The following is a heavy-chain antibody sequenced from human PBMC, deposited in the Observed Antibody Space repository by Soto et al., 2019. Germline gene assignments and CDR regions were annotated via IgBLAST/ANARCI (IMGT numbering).Heavy chain of an antibody. Sequence: QVQLVESGGGVVQPGRSLRLSCAASGFTFSSYGMHWVRQAPGKGLEWVAVIWYDGSNKYYADSVKGRFTISRDNSKNTLYLQMNSLRAEDTAVYYCAREEGKRGAFDIWGQGTMVTVSS. V-gene: IGHV3-33*01. CDR1: GFTFSSYG. J-gene: IGHJ3*02. CDR2: IWYDGSNK. CDR3: AREEGKRGAFDI.